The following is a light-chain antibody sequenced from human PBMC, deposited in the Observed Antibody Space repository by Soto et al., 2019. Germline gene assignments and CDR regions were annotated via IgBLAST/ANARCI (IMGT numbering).Light chain of an antibody. CDR2: GAS. J-gene: IGKJ1*01. Sequence: EIVLRQSLGTPSLSTGERATLSCRASQSVNSNFLAWYQQKPDQAPRFLLNGASSRATGIPDRFSGSGSGIDFTLTISRLDPEHFAVYYCQQYGSLLRTFGQGTQVDIK. CDR3: QQYGSLLRT. V-gene: IGKV3-20*01. CDR1: QSVNSNF.